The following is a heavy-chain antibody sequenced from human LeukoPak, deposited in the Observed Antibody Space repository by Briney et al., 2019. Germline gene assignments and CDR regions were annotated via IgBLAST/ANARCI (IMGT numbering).Heavy chain of an antibody. V-gene: IGHV3-66*01. CDR2: IYSVGST. CDR1: GFTVSSNY. Sequence: GGSLRLSCAVSGFTVSSNYMSWVRQAPGKGLERVSVIYSVGSTYYSDSVKSRFTISRENSKNTLYLQMNSLRVEDTAVHYCGRVPHSYGYAFDIWGQGTMVTVSS. D-gene: IGHD5-18*01. CDR3: GRVPHSYGYAFDI. J-gene: IGHJ3*02.